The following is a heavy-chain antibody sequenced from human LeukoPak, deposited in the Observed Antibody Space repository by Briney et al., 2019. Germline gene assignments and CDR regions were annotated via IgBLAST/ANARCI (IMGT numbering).Heavy chain of an antibody. Sequence: GRSLRLSCAASGFTFSSYAMHWVRQAPGKGLEWVAVISYDGSNKYYADSVKGRFTISRDNSKNTLYLQMNSLRAEDTAVYYCARFGDYDFWSGYSVDYWGQGTLVTVSS. V-gene: IGHV3-30-3*01. D-gene: IGHD3-3*01. J-gene: IGHJ4*02. CDR3: ARFGDYDFWSGYSVDY. CDR1: GFTFSSYA. CDR2: ISYDGSNK.